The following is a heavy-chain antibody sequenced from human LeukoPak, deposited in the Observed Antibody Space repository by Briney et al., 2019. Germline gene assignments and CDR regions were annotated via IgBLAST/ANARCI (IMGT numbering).Heavy chain of an antibody. CDR3: ASRFEWLSSFDY. CDR1: GSTFSNYA. J-gene: IGHJ4*02. V-gene: IGHV3-30*03. D-gene: IGHD3-3*01. CDR2: ISHDGSSE. Sequence: GGSLRLSCAASGSTFSNYAMHWVRQAPGKGLEWVALISHDGSSEYYGDSMKGRFTISRDNSRNTFYLQMNSLRAEDTAVYYCASRFEWLSSFDYWGQGTLVTVSS.